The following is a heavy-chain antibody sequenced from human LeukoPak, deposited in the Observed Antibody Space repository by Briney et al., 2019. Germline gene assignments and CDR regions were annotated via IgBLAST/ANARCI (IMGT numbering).Heavy chain of an antibody. V-gene: IGHV1-69*06. CDR2: IIPIFGTA. CDR1: GGTFSSYA. J-gene: IGHJ4*02. D-gene: IGHD3-10*01. CDR3: AREDMVRGVMSDY. Sequence: SVEVSCKASGGTFSSYAISWVRQAPGQGLEWMGGIIPIFGTANYAQKFQGRVTITADKSTSTAYMELSSLRSEDTAVYYCAREDMVRGVMSDYWGQGTLVTVSS.